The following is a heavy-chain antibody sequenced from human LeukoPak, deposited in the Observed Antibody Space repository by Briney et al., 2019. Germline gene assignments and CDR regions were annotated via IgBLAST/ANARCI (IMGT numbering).Heavy chain of an antibody. D-gene: IGHD1-26*01. V-gene: IGHV3-30*04. CDR3: ARDWGSCYPAFDY. J-gene: IGHJ4*02. CDR1: GFTFSSYA. CDR2: ISYDGSNK. Sequence: PGRSLRLSCAAPGFTFSSYAMHWVRQAPGKGLEWVAVISYDGSNKYYADSVKGRFTISRDNSKNTLYLQMNSLRAEDTAVYYCARDWGSCYPAFDYWGQGTLVTVSS.